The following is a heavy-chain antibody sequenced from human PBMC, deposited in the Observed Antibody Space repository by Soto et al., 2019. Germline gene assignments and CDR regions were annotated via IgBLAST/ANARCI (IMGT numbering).Heavy chain of an antibody. CDR3: ARGRYGDY. V-gene: IGHV1-18*01. J-gene: IGHJ4*02. CDR2: ISAHNGNT. D-gene: IGHD1-1*01. CDR1: GYAFTTYG. Sequence: QVHLVQSGAEVKKPGASVKVSCQGSGYAFTTYGITWVRQAPGQGLEWMGWISAHNGNTNYAQKLQGRVTVTRDTSTSTAYMELRSRRYEDTAVYYCARGRYGDYWGQGALVTVSS.